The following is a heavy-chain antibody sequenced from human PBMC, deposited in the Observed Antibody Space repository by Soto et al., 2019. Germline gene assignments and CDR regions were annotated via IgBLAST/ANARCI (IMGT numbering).Heavy chain of an antibody. Sequence: QVKLVQSGAEVKKPGASVKVSCKASGYTFTSYGITWVRQAPGQGLEWLGWINGYNGNTNYAQKRQGRVTITPATSXXTAYMELRSLRSDDTAVYYCARMGDVPYYYYGMDVWGQGTTVTVSS. CDR2: INGYNGNT. V-gene: IGHV1-18*01. D-gene: IGHD3-16*01. J-gene: IGHJ6*02. CDR1: GYTFTSYG. CDR3: ARMGDVPYYYYGMDV.